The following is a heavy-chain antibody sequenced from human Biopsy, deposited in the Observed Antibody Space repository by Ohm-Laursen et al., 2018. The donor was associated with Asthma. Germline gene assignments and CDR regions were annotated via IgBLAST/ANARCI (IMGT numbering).Heavy chain of an antibody. V-gene: IGHV3-66*01. D-gene: IGHD3-10*01. CDR3: GRERSYMVDY. Sequence: SLRLSCAASGFAVSRDYMLWVRQAPGKGLEWVSVIYSGGTSHTADSVRGRFTISRDYSKNTLYLQMHSLRAEDTALYYCGRERSYMVDYWGQGTLVIVSS. CDR2: IYSGGTS. J-gene: IGHJ4*02. CDR1: GFAVSRDY.